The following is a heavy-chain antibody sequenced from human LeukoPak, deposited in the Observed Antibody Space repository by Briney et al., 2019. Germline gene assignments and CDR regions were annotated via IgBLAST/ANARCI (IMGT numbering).Heavy chain of an antibody. CDR2: ISGTDYI. D-gene: IGHD2-8*02. J-gene: IGHJ4*02. CDR1: GFTFNNYN. V-gene: IGHV3-21*01. Sequence: GGSLRLSCAASGFTFNNYNMNWVRQAPGKGLEWVSSISGTDYIFQADSMKGRFTISRDSARNSLSLQMNSLRADDTAVYYCARSAGGNYFDYWDQGTLVTVSS. CDR3: ARSAGGNYFDY.